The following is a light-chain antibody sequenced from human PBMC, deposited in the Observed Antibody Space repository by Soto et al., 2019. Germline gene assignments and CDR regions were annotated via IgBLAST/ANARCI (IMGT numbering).Light chain of an antibody. J-gene: IGKJ2*01. CDR3: QQANSFPYT. CDR2: TAS. CDR1: QDISTW. Sequence: DIQMTQSPSFVSASVGDRVTITCRASQDISTWLAWYQQKPGRAPNLLIYTASSLQSGVLSRFSGSGSGTDFTLTISSLQPEDFATYYCQQANSFPYTFGQGTKLEIK. V-gene: IGKV1-12*01.